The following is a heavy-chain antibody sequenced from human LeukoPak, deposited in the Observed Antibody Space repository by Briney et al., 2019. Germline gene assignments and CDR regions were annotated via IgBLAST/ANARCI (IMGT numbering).Heavy chain of an antibody. CDR1: GDSISSSSYY. CDR2: IYSSGSA. D-gene: IGHD2-2*01. CDR3: ARHLGCRSSACPYDGFDI. Sequence: PSETLSLTCTVSGDSISSSSYYWGWLRQSPGKGLEWIVSIYSSGSASYNPSLRSLFTMSVDPSKNHFSLGLTSVTAADTAVYYCARHLGCRSSACPYDGFDIWGQGTMVTVSS. J-gene: IGHJ3*02. V-gene: IGHV4-39*01.